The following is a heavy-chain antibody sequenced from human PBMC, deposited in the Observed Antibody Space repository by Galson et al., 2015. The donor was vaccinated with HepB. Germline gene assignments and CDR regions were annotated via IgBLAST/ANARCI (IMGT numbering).Heavy chain of an antibody. CDR1: GYSFTSYW. J-gene: IGHJ3*02. V-gene: IGHV5-51*01. CDR3: ARSNEGMIGIAVAAPNDAFDI. D-gene: IGHD6-19*01. CDR2: IYPGDSDT. Sequence: QSGAEVKKPGESLKISCKGSGYSFTSYWIGWVRQMPGKGLEWMGIIYPGDSDTRYSPSFQGQVTISADKSISTAYLQWSSLKASDTAMYYCARSNEGMIGIAVAAPNDAFDIWGQGTMVTVSS.